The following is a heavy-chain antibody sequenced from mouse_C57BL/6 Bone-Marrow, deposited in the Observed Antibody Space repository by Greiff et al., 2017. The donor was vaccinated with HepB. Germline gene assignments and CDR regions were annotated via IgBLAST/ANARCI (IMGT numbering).Heavy chain of an antibody. J-gene: IGHJ1*03. CDR2: IYPGGGYT. CDR3: ASLGHAGYVDV. D-gene: IGHD2-10*02. CDR1: GYTFTNYW. Sequence: QVQLQQSGAELVRPGTSVKMSCKASGYTFTNYWIGWAKQRPGHGLEWIGDIYPGGGYTNYNEKFKGKATLTADKSSSTAYMQCSSLTSEDSAIYYCASLGHAGYVDVWGTGTTVTVSS. V-gene: IGHV1-63*01.